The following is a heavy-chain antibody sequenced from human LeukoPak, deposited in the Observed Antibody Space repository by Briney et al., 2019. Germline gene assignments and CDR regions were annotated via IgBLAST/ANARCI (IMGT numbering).Heavy chain of an antibody. D-gene: IGHD3-22*01. CDR1: GYSFTSYW. CDR3: ARRNYYDSSGYPSPFDY. V-gene: IGHV5-51*01. Sequence: GESLKISCKGSGYSFTSYWIGWVRQMPGKGLEWMGIIYPGDSDTRYSPSFQGQVTISADKSISTAYLQWSSLKASGTAMYYCARRNYYDSSGYPSPFDYWGQGTLVTVSS. J-gene: IGHJ4*02. CDR2: IYPGDSDT.